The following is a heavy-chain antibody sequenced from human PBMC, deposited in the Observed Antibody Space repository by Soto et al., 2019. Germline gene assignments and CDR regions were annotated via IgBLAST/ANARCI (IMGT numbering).Heavy chain of an antibody. V-gene: IGHV5-51*01. D-gene: IGHD6-13*01. CDR1: GYSFTSYW. CDR2: IYPGDSDT. Sequence: PGESLKISCKGSGYSFTSYWIGWVRQMPGKGLEWMGIIYPGDSDTRYSPSFQGQVTISADKSISTAYLQWSSLKASDTAMYYCARSSSSSWRSEWFDPWGQGTLVTVSS. CDR3: ARSSSSSWRSEWFDP. J-gene: IGHJ5*02.